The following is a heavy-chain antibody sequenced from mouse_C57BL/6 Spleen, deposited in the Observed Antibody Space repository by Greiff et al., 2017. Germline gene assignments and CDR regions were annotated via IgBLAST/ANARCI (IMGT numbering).Heavy chain of an antibody. Sequence: QVQLQQSGAELAKPGASVKLSCKASGYTFTSYWMHWVKQRPGQGLEWIGYINPSSGYTKYNQKFKDKATLTADKSSSTAYMQLGSLTYEDSAVYYCARWYDYDGAWFAYWGQGTLVTVSA. V-gene: IGHV1-7*01. J-gene: IGHJ3*01. CDR1: GYTFTSYW. CDR3: ARWYDYDGAWFAY. CDR2: INPSSGYT. D-gene: IGHD2-4*01.